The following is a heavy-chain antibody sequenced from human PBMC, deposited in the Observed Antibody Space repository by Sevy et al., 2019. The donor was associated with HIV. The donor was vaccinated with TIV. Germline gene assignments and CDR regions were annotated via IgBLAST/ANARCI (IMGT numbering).Heavy chain of an antibody. CDR1: GFTFSSYS. Sequence: GGSLRLSCAASGFTFSSYSLTWVRQAPGKGLEWVSSISGSNSFIYYADSVKGRFTISRDNSKNSVYLQMDSLRAEDTALYFCARDGGGSYYIFGRLDSWGQGSLVTVSS. V-gene: IGHV3-21*06. J-gene: IGHJ4*02. CDR2: ISGSNSFI. D-gene: IGHD1-26*01. CDR3: ARDGGGSYYIFGRLDS.